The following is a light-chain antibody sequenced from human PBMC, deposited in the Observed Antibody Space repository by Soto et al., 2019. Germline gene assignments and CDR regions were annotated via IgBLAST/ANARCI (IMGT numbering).Light chain of an antibody. CDR3: QQRSSWPYT. V-gene: IGKV3-11*01. J-gene: IGKJ2*01. CDR1: QGVSSY. Sequence: EIVLTQSPATLSLSPGETATLSCRAGQGVSSYLAWYQQKPGQAPRLLIYDASNRATGIPARFSGSGSGTDFTLTIRSLEAEDFAVYHCQQRSSWPYTFGQGNKLEIK. CDR2: DAS.